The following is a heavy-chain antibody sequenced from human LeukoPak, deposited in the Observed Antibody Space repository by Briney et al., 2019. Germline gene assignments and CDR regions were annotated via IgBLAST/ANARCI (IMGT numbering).Heavy chain of an antibody. CDR2: VVPIYGTP. D-gene: IGHD2-21*01. Sequence: GASVKVSCKASGGSFSTSGFSWVRQAPGQGLEWMGGVVPIYGTPSYAQKFQGRVTITADESTSTAYMELSSLRSEDTTVYYCARDHWGIVENGYDCFYYDMDVWGQGTTITVSS. V-gene: IGHV1-69*13. CDR1: GGSFSTSG. CDR3: ARDHWGIVENGYDCFYYDMDV. J-gene: IGHJ6*02.